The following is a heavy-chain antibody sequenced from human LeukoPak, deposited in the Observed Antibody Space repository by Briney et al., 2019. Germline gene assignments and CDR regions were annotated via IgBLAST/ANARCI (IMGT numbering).Heavy chain of an antibody. CDR2: ISGSGGST. Sequence: PGGSLRLSCAASGFTFSSYAMSWVRQAPGKGLEWVSAISGSGGSTYYADSVKGRFTISRDNSKNTLYLQMNSLRAEDTAVYYCTKTGGDYVSFDYWGQGTLVTVSS. D-gene: IGHD4-17*01. J-gene: IGHJ4*02. CDR3: TKTGGDYVSFDY. CDR1: GFTFSSYA. V-gene: IGHV3-23*01.